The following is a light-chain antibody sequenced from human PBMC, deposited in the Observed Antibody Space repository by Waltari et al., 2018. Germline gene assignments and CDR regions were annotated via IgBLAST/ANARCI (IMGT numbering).Light chain of an antibody. Sequence: QSALTQPASVSGSPGQSITISCTGTSDDVGRYNLVSWYQQHLGKAPKFIIYEGSKRPSGVSSRFSGSQSGNTASLTISGLQAEDEADYHCCSYARGRTSMIFGGGTKLTVL. CDR3: CSYARGRTSMI. J-gene: IGLJ2*01. CDR2: EGS. CDR1: SDDVGRYNL. V-gene: IGLV2-23*01.